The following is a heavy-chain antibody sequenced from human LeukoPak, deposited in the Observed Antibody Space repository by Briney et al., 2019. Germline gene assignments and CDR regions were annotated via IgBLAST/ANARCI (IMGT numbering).Heavy chain of an antibody. Sequence: PGGSLRLSCAASGFIFSNFGMNWVRQAPGKGLEWVSSITSSSSYIYYADSVKGRFTISRDNAKNSLYLQMNSLRAGDTAVYYCARDLRYFDSSGYYYFDYWGQGTLVTVSS. CDR2: ITSSSSYI. CDR1: GFIFSNFG. J-gene: IGHJ4*02. CDR3: ARDLRYFDSSGYYYFDY. V-gene: IGHV3-21*01. D-gene: IGHD3-22*01.